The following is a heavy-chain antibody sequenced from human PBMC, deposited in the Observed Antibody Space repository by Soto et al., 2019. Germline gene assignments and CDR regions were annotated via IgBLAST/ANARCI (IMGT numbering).Heavy chain of an antibody. Sequence: QVTLKESGPVLVNPTETLTLTCTVSGFSLSNVRMGVSWIRQPPGKALEWLAHIFSNDEKSYSPSLKRRLSVSKCTSDNQVVLRMTNMDPVDTATYYIARIDNARVIWGQGVLVTVSS. CDR3: ARIDNARVI. J-gene: IGHJ4*02. CDR2: IFSNDEK. V-gene: IGHV2-26*01. CDR1: GFSLSNVRMG. D-gene: IGHD3-10*01.